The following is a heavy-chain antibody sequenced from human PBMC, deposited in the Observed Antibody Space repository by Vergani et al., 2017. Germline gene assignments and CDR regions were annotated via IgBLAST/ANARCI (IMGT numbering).Heavy chain of an antibody. CDR2: IYTSGST. D-gene: IGHD6-6*01. V-gene: IGHV4-61*02. J-gene: IGHJ6*03. CDR1: GGSISSGSYY. Sequence: QVQLQESGPGLVKPSQTLSLTCTVSGGSISSGSYYWSWIRQPAGKGLEWIGRIYTSGSTNYNPSLKSRVTMSVDTSKNQFSLKLSSVTAADTAVYYCARVRXYSSSLGYYYYMDVWGKGTTVTVSS. CDR3: ARVRXYSSSLGYYYYMDV.